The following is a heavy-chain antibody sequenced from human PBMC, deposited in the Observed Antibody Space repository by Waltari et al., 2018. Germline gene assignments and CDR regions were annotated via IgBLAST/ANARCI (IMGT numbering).Heavy chain of an antibody. CDR2: IWYDGSNK. CDR1: GFPFSSYG. Sequence: QVQLVESGGGVVQPGRSLRLSCAASGFPFSSYGMPWVLQAPGKGRGGVAVIWYDGSNKYYADSVKGRFTISRDNSKNTVHLQMNSLRAEDTAVYYCAKDDIVVEPVAMPGGAQLQRYYYYGMDVWGQGTTVTVSS. V-gene: IGHV3-33*06. J-gene: IGHJ6*02. CDR3: AKDDIVVEPVAMPGGAQLQRYYYYGMDV. D-gene: IGHD2-2*01.